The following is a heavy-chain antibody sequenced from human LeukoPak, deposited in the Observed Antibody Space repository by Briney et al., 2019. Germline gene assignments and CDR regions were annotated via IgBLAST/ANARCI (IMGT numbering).Heavy chain of an antibody. J-gene: IGHJ4*02. Sequence: ASVKVSCKASGYTFTGYYMHWVQQAPGQGLEWMGWINPNSGGTNYAQKFQGRVTVTRDTSISTAYMELSRLRSDDTAVYYCARDVQSLQQDYWGQGTLVTVSS. CDR2: INPNSGGT. V-gene: IGHV1-2*02. CDR3: ARDVQSLQQDY. D-gene: IGHD6-13*01. CDR1: GYTFTGYY.